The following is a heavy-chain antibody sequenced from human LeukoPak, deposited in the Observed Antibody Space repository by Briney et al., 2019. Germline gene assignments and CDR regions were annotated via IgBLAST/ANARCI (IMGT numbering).Heavy chain of an antibody. V-gene: IGHV3-66*01. CDR3: ARDGENHYYDY. J-gene: IGHJ4*02. Sequence: PGGSLRLSCAASGFTVSSNHNHMSWLRQAPGKGLEWVSVIYSGGTIFYADSVKGRFTISRDNSKNTVYLEMNSLRAEDTAVYYCARDGENHYYDYWGQGTLVTVST. CDR1: GFTVSSNH. CDR2: IYSGGTI. D-gene: IGHD7-27*01.